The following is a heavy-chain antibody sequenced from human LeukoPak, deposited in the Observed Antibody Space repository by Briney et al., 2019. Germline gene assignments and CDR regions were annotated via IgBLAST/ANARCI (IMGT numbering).Heavy chain of an antibody. Sequence: GGSLRLSCAASGFTSSSYSMNWVRQAPGKGLEWVSSISSSSSYIYYADSVKGRFTISRDNAKNSLYLQMNSLRAEDTAVYYCARDRGEAYGEDYYYYGMDVWGQGTTVTVSS. CDR3: ARDRGEAYGEDYYYYGMDV. D-gene: IGHD4-17*01. V-gene: IGHV3-21*01. CDR1: GFTSSSYS. J-gene: IGHJ6*02. CDR2: ISSSSSYI.